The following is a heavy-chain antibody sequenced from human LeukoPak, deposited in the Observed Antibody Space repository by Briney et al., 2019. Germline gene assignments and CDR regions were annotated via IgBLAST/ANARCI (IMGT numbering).Heavy chain of an antibody. Sequence: SETLSLTCTVSGGSIRSSYWSWIRQPPGKGLEWIGYMCYSGSTKYNPSLKSRVTMSVDTSQNQFSLKLSSVTAADTAVYHCARVSVSGYGYYYFDYWGQGTLVTVSS. J-gene: IGHJ4*02. CDR3: ARVSVSGYGYYYFDY. V-gene: IGHV4-59*01. CDR1: GGSIRSSY. CDR2: MCYSGST. D-gene: IGHD5-12*01.